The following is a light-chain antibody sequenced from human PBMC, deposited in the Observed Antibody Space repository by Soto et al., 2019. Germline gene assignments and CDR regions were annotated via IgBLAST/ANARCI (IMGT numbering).Light chain of an antibody. CDR2: GAS. J-gene: IGKJ4*01. V-gene: IGKV3-20*01. CDR1: QSVSSSY. CDR3: QQYGSSPLT. Sequence: EIRLKQSPGTLSSSTGERATLSCRASQSVSSSYLAWYQQKPGQAPRLLIYGASSRATGIPDRFSGSGSGTDFTLTISRLEPEDFAVYYCQQYGSSPLTFGGGTKVDIK.